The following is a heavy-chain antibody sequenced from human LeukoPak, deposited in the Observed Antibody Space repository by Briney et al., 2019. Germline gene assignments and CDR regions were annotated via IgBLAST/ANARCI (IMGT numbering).Heavy chain of an antibody. Sequence: PGGSLRLSCAASGFTFSSYGMHWVRQAPGKGLDWVAVISNDGSKKYYADSVKGRFTISRDNSKNTLSLQVSSLRTEDTAVYYCAKARYSYASEYSDPWGQGTLVTVSS. J-gene: IGHJ5*02. CDR3: AKARYSYASEYSDP. V-gene: IGHV3-30*18. D-gene: IGHD5-18*01. CDR1: GFTFSSYG. CDR2: ISNDGSKK.